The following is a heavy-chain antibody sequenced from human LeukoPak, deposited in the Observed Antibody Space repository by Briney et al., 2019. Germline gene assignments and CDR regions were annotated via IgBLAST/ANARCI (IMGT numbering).Heavy chain of an antibody. Sequence: GGSLRLSCAASGFTFSSYAMSWVRQAPGQGLEWVSAISTSGGTTYYAYSVKGRFTISRDNSKNSLYLQMNSLRTEDTALYYCAKDNILYSSSWLGGAFDIWGQGTMVTVSS. D-gene: IGHD6-6*01. CDR1: GFTFSSYA. V-gene: IGHV3-23*01. J-gene: IGHJ3*02. CDR3: AKDNILYSSSWLGGAFDI. CDR2: ISTSGGTT.